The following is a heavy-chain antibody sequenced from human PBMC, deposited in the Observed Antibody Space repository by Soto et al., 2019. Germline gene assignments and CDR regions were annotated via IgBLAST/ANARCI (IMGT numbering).Heavy chain of an antibody. CDR3: ARFSGPAGDNWFDP. J-gene: IGHJ5*02. CDR1: GFTFTSPA. V-gene: IGHV1-58*02. D-gene: IGHD2-2*01. Sequence: GGPGEGSCKGSGFTFTSPAMQWVGQARGQRLEWIGWIVVGSGNTNYAQKFQERVTITRDMSTSTAYMELSSLRSEDTAVYYCARFSGPAGDNWFDPWGQGTLVTVSS. CDR2: IVVGSGNT.